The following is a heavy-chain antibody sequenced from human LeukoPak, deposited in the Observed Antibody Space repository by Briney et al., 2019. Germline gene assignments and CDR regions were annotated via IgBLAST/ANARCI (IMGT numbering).Heavy chain of an antibody. CDR3: ARASKPIAAAANWFDP. D-gene: IGHD6-13*01. Sequence: SVKVSCKASGGTFSSYAISWVRQAPGQGLEWMGGIIPIFGTANYAQMFQGRVTITTDESTRTAYMELSSLRSEDTAVYYCARASKPIAAAANWFDPWGQGTLVTVSS. CDR1: GGTFSSYA. V-gene: IGHV1-69*05. CDR2: IIPIFGTA. J-gene: IGHJ5*02.